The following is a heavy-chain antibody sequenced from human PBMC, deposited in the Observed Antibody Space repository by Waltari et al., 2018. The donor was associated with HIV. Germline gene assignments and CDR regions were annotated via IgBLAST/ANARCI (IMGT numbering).Heavy chain of an antibody. J-gene: IGHJ4*02. D-gene: IGHD6-19*01. CDR1: DGSFSDYY. Sequence: QVQLQQWGAGLLKPPETLSLTCAVYDGSFSDYYWVWIRQSPEKGLEWIGEINHRGTHDYNPSLKSRVTISSDMSKRQFSLKLKSVSVADTALYLCGGGRDSREQRLVAGFDFWGRGTLVTVSS. CDR3: GGGRDSREQRLVAGFDF. V-gene: IGHV4-34*01. CDR2: INHRGTH.